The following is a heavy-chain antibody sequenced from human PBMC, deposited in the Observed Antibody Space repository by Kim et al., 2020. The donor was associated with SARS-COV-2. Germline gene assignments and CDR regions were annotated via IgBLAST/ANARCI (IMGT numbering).Heavy chain of an antibody. V-gene: IGHV3-23*01. Sequence: GGSLRLSCITSGFTFKNYAMKWVRQAPGKGLEWVSAISGSGGNTFYSNSVKGRFSISRDNSRNTLHLQMNGLTAEDTAVYYCAKSATTITAYPSPFDYWG. J-gene: IGHJ4*01. D-gene: IGHD3-3*01. CDR3: AKSATTITAYPSPFDY. CDR2: ISGSGGNT. CDR1: GFTFKNYA.